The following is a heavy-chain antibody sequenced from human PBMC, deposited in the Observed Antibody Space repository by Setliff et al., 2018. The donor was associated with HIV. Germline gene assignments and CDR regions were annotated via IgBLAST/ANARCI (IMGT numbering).Heavy chain of an antibody. J-gene: IGHJ3*02. CDR2: FYVSGNT. D-gene: IGHD3-10*01. V-gene: IGHV4-59*01. CDR1: GGSISSYY. CDR3: ARPIVRGLEAFDI. Sequence: KPSETLSLTCTVSGGSISSYYWSWIRQPPGKGLEWIGSFYVSGNTHYNPSLKSRVSFSIDTSKNQFSLRLGSLTAADTAIFYCARPIVRGLEAFDIWGQGTLVTV.